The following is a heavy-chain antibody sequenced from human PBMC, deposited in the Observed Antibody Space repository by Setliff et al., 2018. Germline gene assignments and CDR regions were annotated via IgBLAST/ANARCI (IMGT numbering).Heavy chain of an antibody. D-gene: IGHD1-26*01. CDR2: IKRKTDGETT. V-gene: IGHV3-15*05. J-gene: IGHJ4*02. CDR3: ARPRDSGSPYPTAFDY. CDR1: GFTFSNAW. Sequence: GGSLRLSCAASGFTFSNAWMSWVRQAPGKGLEWVGQIKRKTDGETTDYAAPVKGRFIISRDDSKRTLYLQMNNLRAEDTAMYYCARPRDSGSPYPTAFDYWGQGTLVTVSS.